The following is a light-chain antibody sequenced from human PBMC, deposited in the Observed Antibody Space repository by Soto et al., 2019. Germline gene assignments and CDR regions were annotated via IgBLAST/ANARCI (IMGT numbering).Light chain of an antibody. J-gene: IGLJ3*02. CDR2: DVT. CDR3: SSYTTIDTVVV. Sequence: QSALTQPASVSGSPGQSITFSCTGTSSDIGAYNYVSWYQHHPGTAPKLLIYDVTDQPSGVSDRFSGSKSGTTASLTISGLQAEDEADYFCSSYTTIDTVVVFGGGTKLTVL. CDR1: SSDIGAYNY. V-gene: IGLV2-14*03.